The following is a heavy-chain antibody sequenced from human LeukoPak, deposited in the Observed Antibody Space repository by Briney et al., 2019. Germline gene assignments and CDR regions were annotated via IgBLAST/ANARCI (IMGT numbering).Heavy chain of an antibody. Sequence: PSETLSLTCTVSGASISAFHWTWFRQPAGKTLEWIGLIYSSGSTLFNPSLKSRVAMSLDLTKNQLSLRLTSLTAADTAMYYCARKDGDYWGQGTLVSV. CDR1: GASISAFH. CDR3: ARKDGDY. J-gene: IGHJ4*02. V-gene: IGHV4-4*07. CDR2: IYSSGST.